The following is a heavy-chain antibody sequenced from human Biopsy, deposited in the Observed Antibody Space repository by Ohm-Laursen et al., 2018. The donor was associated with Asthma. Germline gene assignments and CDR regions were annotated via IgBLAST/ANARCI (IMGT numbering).Heavy chain of an antibody. V-gene: IGHV3-30*18. CDR1: GFTFSSFG. CDR2: ISYDGSDK. D-gene: IGHD4-17*01. J-gene: IGHJ1*01. CDR3: AKGHGDYVFPYFQH. Sequence: SLRLSCAASGFTFSSFGIHWVRQAPGKGLEWVAVISYDGSDKYYADSVKGRFTISRDNSKNTLYLQMNSLRAEDTAVCYCAKGHGDYVFPYFQHWGQGTLVTVSS.